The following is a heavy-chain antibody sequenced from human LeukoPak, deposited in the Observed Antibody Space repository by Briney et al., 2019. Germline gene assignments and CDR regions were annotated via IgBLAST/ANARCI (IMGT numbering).Heavy chain of an antibody. D-gene: IGHD5-18*01. CDR1: GGSIRTYY. V-gene: IGHV4-59*01. CDR3: ARAGYSYGTGYYFDY. CDR2: IYYTGAT. Sequence: SETLSLTCTVSGGSIRTYYWSWIRLPPGKGLEWIGHIYYTGATYYNPSLKSRVTISLDTSKNHFSLKLSSVTAADAAVYYCARAGYSYGTGYYFDYWGQGALVTVSS. J-gene: IGHJ4*02.